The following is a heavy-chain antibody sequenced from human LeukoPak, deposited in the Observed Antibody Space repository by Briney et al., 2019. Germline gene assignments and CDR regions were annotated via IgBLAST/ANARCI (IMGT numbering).Heavy chain of an antibody. CDR3: AREPYDFWSGYYPYYFDY. CDR2: ISSSSSTI. V-gene: IGHV3-48*01. Sequence: GGSLRLSCAASGFTFSSYSMNWVRQAPGKRLEWVSYISSSSSTIYYADSVKGRFTIPRDNAKNSLYLQMNSLRAEDTAVYYCAREPYDFWSGYYPYYFDYWGQGTLVTVSS. J-gene: IGHJ4*02. D-gene: IGHD3-3*01. CDR1: GFTFSSYS.